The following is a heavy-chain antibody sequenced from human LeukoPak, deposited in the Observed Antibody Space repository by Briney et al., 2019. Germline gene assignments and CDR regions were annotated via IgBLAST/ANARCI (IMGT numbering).Heavy chain of an antibody. D-gene: IGHD3-22*01. CDR3: ARVKVAGYYGSSGYLDY. V-gene: IGHV4-59*01. CDR2: YYYSGST. Sequence: SETLSLTCTVSGGSISRYYWSWIRQPPGKGLEGIGYYYYSGSTNYNPSLKSRVTISVDTSKNQFSLKLRSVTAADTAVYYCARVKVAGYYGSSGYLDYWGQGTLVTVSS. J-gene: IGHJ4*02. CDR1: GGSISRYY.